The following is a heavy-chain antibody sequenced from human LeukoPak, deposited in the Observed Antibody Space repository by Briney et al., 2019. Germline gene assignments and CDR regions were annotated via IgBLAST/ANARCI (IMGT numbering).Heavy chain of an antibody. V-gene: IGHV3-21*01. CDR3: ARDLIGGYNGGYFDS. J-gene: IGHJ4*02. CDR1: GFTFSDYA. Sequence: GGSLRLSCAASGFTFSDYAMSWVRQAPGKWLEWVSSISSSNSYIYYADSVKGRFTISKDDAKNSLSLHMNSLRAEDTAVYYCARDLIGGYNGGYFDSWGQGILVTVSS. CDR2: ISSSNSYI. D-gene: IGHD5-24*01.